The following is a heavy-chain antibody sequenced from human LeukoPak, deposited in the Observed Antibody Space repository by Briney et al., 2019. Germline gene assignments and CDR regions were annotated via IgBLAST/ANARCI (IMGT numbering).Heavy chain of an antibody. J-gene: IGHJ4*02. V-gene: IGHV4-34*01. Sequence: SETLSLTCAVYGGSFSGYYWSWIRQPPGKGLEWIGEINHSGSTNYNPSLKSRVTISVDTPKDQFSLKLSSVTAADTAVHYCVRARYYDILTGYYKAPYFDYWGQGTLVTVSS. CDR3: VRARYYDILTGYYKAPYFDY. CDR2: INHSGST. CDR1: GGSFSGYY. D-gene: IGHD3-9*01.